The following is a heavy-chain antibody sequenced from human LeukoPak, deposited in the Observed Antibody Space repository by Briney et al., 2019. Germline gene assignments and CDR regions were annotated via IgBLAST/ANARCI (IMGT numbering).Heavy chain of an antibody. Sequence: GRSLRLSCAASGFTFSSYAMRWVRQAPGKGLEWVAVISHDGSNKYYADSVKGRFTISRDNSKNTLYLQMNSLRAEDTAVYYCARVGELLLWFGGEDYWGQGTLVTVSS. CDR2: ISHDGSNK. J-gene: IGHJ4*02. V-gene: IGHV3-30*04. D-gene: IGHD3-10*01. CDR1: GFTFSSYA. CDR3: ARVGELLLWFGGEDY.